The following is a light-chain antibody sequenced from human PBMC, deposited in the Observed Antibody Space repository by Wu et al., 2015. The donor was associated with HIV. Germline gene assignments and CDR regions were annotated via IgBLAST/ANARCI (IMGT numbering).Light chain of an antibody. Sequence: EIVLTQSPATLSLSPGQRATLSCRASQNIGSGYLAWYQLKAGQPPRLVIYETSNRAAGIPDRFGGSGSGTDFTLTITTLEPEDIAVYSCQQYSSSPITFGQGTRLE. CDR2: ETS. J-gene: IGKJ5*01. CDR1: QNIGSGY. V-gene: IGKV3-20*01. CDR3: QQYSSSPIT.